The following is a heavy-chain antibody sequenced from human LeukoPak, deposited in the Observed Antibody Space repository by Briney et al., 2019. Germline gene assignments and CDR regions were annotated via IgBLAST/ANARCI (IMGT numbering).Heavy chain of an antibody. J-gene: IGHJ4*02. Sequence: SETLSLTCTVSGDSISSSRYYWGWIRQPPGKGLEWIGSVFYTGGTYYNPSLKSRLTISVDTSKSQFSLRLSSVTAADTAVYYCARLYGDYAPSDYWGQGSLVTVSS. D-gene: IGHD4-17*01. CDR3: ARLYGDYAPSDY. V-gene: IGHV4-39*01. CDR1: GDSISSSRYY. CDR2: VFYTGGT.